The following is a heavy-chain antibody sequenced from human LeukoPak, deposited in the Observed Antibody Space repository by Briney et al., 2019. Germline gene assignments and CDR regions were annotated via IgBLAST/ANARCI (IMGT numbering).Heavy chain of an antibody. CDR1: GFTVSSNY. CDR3: ARETYYYDSSGYGSAFDI. CDR2: IYSGGGT. J-gene: IGHJ3*02. V-gene: IGHV3-53*01. Sequence: GGSLRLSCAASGFTVSSNYMSWVGHAPGKGLEGVSVIYSGGGTYYPDSVKGRFTISRDNSKNTLYLQMNSLRAEDTAVYYCARETYYYDSSGYGSAFDIWGQGTMVTVSS. D-gene: IGHD3-22*01.